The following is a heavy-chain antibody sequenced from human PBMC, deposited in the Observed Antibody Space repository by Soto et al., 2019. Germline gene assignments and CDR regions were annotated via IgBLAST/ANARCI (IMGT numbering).Heavy chain of an antibody. V-gene: IGHV3-21*01. CDR1: GFTFSSYS. D-gene: IGHD3-3*01. CDR3: AREGIFGVVIDY. J-gene: IGHJ4*02. Sequence: EVQLVESGGGLVKPGGSLRLSCAASGFTFSSYSMNWVRQAPGKGLEWVSSISSSSSYIYYADSVKGRFTIARDNAKNSLYLQMNSLRDEDTAVYYCAREGIFGVVIDYWGQGTLVTVSS. CDR2: ISSSSSYI.